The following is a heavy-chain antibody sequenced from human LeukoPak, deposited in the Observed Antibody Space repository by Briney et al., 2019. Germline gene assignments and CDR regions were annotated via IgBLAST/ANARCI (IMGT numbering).Heavy chain of an antibody. CDR3: ARFGPPMVVPAAIPYYYYYGMYV. D-gene: IGHD2-2*01. CDR1: GFTFRSYS. Sequence: GGSLRLSCAASGFTFRSYSMIWVRQAPGKGLEWVSSISSSSSYIYYADSVKGRFTVSRDNAKNSLYLQMNSLRAEDTAVYYCARFGPPMVVPAAIPYYYYYGMYVWGKGTTVTVSS. J-gene: IGHJ6*04. CDR2: ISSSSSYI. V-gene: IGHV3-21*01.